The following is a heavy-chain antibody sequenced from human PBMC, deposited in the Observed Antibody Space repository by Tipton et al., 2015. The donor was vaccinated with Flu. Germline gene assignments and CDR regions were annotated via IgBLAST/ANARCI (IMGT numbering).Heavy chain of an antibody. CDR3: AKVRVATIIGGFFDY. CDR2: ISWNSGSI. J-gene: IGHJ4*02. D-gene: IGHD5-12*01. V-gene: IGHV3-9*01. CDR1: GFSFSDYV. Sequence: SLRLSCTASGFSFSDYVMHWVRQAPGKGLEWVSGISWNSGSIGYADSVKGRFTISRDNAKNSLYLQMNSLGAEDTALYYCAKVRVATIIGGFFDYWGQGTLVTVSS.